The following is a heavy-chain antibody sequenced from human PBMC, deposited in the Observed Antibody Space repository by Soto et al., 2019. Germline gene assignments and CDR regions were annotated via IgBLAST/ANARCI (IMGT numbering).Heavy chain of an antibody. D-gene: IGHD5-12*01. CDR2: IYYRGYS. CDR1: GGSISSDY. CDR3: ARASVGSGYD. Sequence: QVQLQESGPGLVKPSETLSLTCTVSGGSISSDYWSWIRQPQGKRLEWIGYIYYRGYSNYNPSLHSQVTISGATSVNHFSPELRSGPAADTAVYYCARASVGSGYDWGQGTLVTVSS. V-gene: IGHV4-59*01. J-gene: IGHJ4*02.